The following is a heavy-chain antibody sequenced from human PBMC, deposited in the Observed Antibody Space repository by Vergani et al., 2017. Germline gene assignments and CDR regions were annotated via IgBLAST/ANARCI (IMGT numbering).Heavy chain of an antibody. CDR2: IKSKTDGGTT. V-gene: IGHV3-15*01. J-gene: IGHJ3*02. CDR1: GFTFSNAW. Sequence: EVQLVESGGGLVKPGGSLRLSCAASGFTFSNAWMSWVRQAPGKGLEWVDRIKSKTDGGTTDYAAPVKGRFTISRDDSKNTLYLQMNSLKTEDTAVYYCTTVSVVVAADAFDIWGQGTMVTVSS. D-gene: IGHD2-15*01. CDR3: TTVSVVVAADAFDI.